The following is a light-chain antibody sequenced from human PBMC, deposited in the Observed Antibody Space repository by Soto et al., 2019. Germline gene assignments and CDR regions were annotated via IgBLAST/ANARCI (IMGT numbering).Light chain of an antibody. Sequence: QSALTQPASVSGSPGQSITISCTGTSSDVGSYNLVSWYQQHPGKAPKLMIYEVTKWPSGVSNRFSGYKSGNTASLTISGLQAEDEADYYCCSYVGSSSFVVFGGGTQLTVL. CDR1: SSDVGSYNL. CDR2: EVT. J-gene: IGLJ2*01. CDR3: CSYVGSSSFVV. V-gene: IGLV2-23*02.